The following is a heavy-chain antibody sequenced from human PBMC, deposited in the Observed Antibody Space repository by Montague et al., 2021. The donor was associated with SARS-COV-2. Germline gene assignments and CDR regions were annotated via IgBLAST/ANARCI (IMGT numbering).Heavy chain of an antibody. Sequence: CAISGDSVSIDPAAWHWIRQSPSRGLEWLGRTFYRSQWHTDSAASVRSRISFSGDISKNQFSLHLNSVTPEDTAIYYCARDGDYGGTWYSFLQNWGQGTLVIVSS. V-gene: IGHV6-1*01. CDR3: ARDGDYGGTWYSFLQN. D-gene: IGHD4-17*01. J-gene: IGHJ1*01. CDR1: GDSVSIDPAA. CDR2: TFYRSQWHT.